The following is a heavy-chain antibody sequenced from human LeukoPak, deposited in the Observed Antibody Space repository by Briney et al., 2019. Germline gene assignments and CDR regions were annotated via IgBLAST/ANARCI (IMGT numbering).Heavy chain of an antibody. CDR2: ISYDGSNK. Sequence: GGSLRLSCAASGFTFSSYGMHWVRQAPGKGLEWVAVISYDGSNKYYADSVKGRFTISRDNSKNTLYLQMNSLRAEDTAVYYCAKSVGRGIVVVTAADYWGQGTLVTVSS. V-gene: IGHV3-30*18. CDR1: GFTFSSYG. CDR3: AKSVGRGIVVVTAADY. J-gene: IGHJ4*02. D-gene: IGHD2-21*02.